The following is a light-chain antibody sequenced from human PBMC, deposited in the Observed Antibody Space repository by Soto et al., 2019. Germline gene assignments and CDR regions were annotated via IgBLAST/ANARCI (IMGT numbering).Light chain of an antibody. J-gene: IGKJ3*01. V-gene: IGKV3-20*01. CDR2: GAS. CDR1: QSVSSSY. Sequence: EIVLTQSPGTLSLSPGERATLSCRASQSVSSSYLAWYQQKPGQAPRLLIYGASSRSTGIPDRFSGSGAGTDFTLTISRLEPEDFAVNYCQQYDGSYRAFGPGTKVDIK. CDR3: QQYDGSYRA.